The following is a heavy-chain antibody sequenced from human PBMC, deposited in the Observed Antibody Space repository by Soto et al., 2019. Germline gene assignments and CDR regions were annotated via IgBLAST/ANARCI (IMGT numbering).Heavy chain of an antibody. CDR2: ISSSSSTI. V-gene: IGHV3-48*01. Sequence: GGSLRLSCAASGFTFSSYSMNWVRQAPGKGLEWVSYISSSSSTIYYADSVKGRFTISRDNAKNSLYLQMNSLRAEDTAVYYCARAEAGVRGYSYTLDYYYYMDVWGKGTTVTVSS. D-gene: IGHD5-18*01. CDR1: GFTFSSYS. J-gene: IGHJ6*03. CDR3: ARAEAGVRGYSYTLDYYYYMDV.